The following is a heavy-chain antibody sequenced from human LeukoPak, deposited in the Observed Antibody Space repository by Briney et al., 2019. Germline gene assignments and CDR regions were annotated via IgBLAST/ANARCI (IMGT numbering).Heavy chain of an antibody. D-gene: IGHD2-2*01. CDR2: ISADNGKT. CDR3: ARDSPGVVLHQCSSTSCSLDY. Sequence: ASVKVSCKASGYTFTSYGISWVRQAPGQGLEWMGWISADNGKTNYAQKLQGRVTMTTDTSTSTAYMQLRSLRSDATAVHYCARDSPGVVLHQCSSTSCSLDYWGQGPLVPVSS. V-gene: IGHV1-18*01. CDR1: GYTFTSYG. J-gene: IGHJ4*02.